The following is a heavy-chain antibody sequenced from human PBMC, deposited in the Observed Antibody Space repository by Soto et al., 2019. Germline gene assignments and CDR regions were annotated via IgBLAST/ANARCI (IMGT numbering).Heavy chain of an antibody. D-gene: IGHD4-17*01. J-gene: IGHJ5*02. CDR2: IKSKTNNYAT. CDR3: IXREXYGAHLWFDP. V-gene: IGHV3-73*01. Sequence: DVQLVESGGGLVQPGGSLKLSCAASGFTFSGSDIHWVRQASGKGLEWVGRIKSKTNNYATAYAASVKGRFTVSRXXXEXXXYXXXXXXXTXXXXXYXCIXREXYGAHLWFDPWGQGTLVTVSS. CDR1: GFTFSGSD.